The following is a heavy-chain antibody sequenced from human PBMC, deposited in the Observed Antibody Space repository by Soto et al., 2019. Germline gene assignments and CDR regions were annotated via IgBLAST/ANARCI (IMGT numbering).Heavy chain of an antibody. Sequence: SETLSLTCAVPGGSISSSNWWSWVRQPPGKGLEWIGEIYHSGSTNYNPSLKSRVTISVDKSKNQFSLKLSSVTAADTAVYYCARFPSYYDFWSGYYWGFDPWGQGTLATVSS. CDR3: ARFPSYYDFWSGYYWGFDP. D-gene: IGHD3-3*01. CDR2: IYHSGST. CDR1: GGSISSSNW. V-gene: IGHV4-4*02. J-gene: IGHJ5*02.